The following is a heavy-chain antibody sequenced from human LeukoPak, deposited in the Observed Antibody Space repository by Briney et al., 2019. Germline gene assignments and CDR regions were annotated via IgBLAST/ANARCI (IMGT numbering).Heavy chain of an antibody. CDR1: GFTFSSYG. J-gene: IGHJ1*01. D-gene: IGHD6-13*01. CDR3: AKDTGVSSWYVFHH. Sequence: GGSLRLSCTASGFTFSSYGMHWVRQAPGKGLEWVAVISYDGSNKYYADSVKGRFTISRDNSKDTLYLQMNSLRAEDTAAYYCAKDTGVSSWYVFHHWGQGTLVTVSS. CDR2: ISYDGSNK. V-gene: IGHV3-30*18.